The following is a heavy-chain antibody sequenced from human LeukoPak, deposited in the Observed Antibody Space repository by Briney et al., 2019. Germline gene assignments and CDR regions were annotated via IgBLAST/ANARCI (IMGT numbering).Heavy chain of an antibody. CDR2: INPRGGST. Sequence: ASVKVSCKASGYTFTSYYMHWMRQAPGQGLEWMGVINPRGGSTTYAQKFQGRVTMTGDTSTSTVYMELSSLRSEDTAVYYCARHIVVVTTSDNAFDIWGQGTMVTVSS. V-gene: IGHV1-46*01. CDR1: GYTFTSYY. D-gene: IGHD2-21*02. J-gene: IGHJ3*02. CDR3: ARHIVVVTTSDNAFDI.